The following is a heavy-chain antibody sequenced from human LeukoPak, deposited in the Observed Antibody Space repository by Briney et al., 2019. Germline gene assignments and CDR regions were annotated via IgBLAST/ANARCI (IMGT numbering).Heavy chain of an antibody. D-gene: IGHD1-26*01. CDR3: ARVGYSGTHFDY. Sequence: GGSLRLSCAASGFTFSSYDMHWVRQATGKGLEWVSAIGTAGDTYYPGSVKGRFTISRENAKNSLYLQMNSLRAGDTAVYYCARVGYSGTHFDYWGQGTLVTVSS. CDR1: GFTFSSYD. J-gene: IGHJ4*02. V-gene: IGHV3-13*01. CDR2: IGTAGDT.